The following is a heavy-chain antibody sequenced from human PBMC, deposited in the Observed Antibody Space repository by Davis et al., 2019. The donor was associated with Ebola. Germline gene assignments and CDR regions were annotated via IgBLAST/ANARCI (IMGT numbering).Heavy chain of an antibody. CDR3: ARDSPSSSLSHRKLDY. CDR1: GGPVSSGSYY. Sequence: PSETLSLTCTVSGGPVSSGSYYWSWIRQPPGKGLEWIGYIYYSGSTNYNPSLKSRVTISVDTSKNQFSLKLSSVTAADTAVYYCARDSPSSSLSHRKLDYWGQGTLVTVSS. V-gene: IGHV4-61*01. D-gene: IGHD6-6*01. J-gene: IGHJ4*02. CDR2: IYYSGST.